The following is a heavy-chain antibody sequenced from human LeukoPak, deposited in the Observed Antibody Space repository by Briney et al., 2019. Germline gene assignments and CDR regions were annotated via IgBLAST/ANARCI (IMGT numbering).Heavy chain of an antibody. CDR3: ARDRGSLDAFDI. CDR1: GYTFTVYY. V-gene: IGHV1-2*02. Sequence: ASVTVSFTASGYTFTVYYMHWGRQAPGQGLEWMGWINPNSGGTNYAQKFQGRGTMTRDTSISTAYMGLSRLRSDDTAIYYCARDRGSLDAFDIWGQGTMATVSS. J-gene: IGHJ3*02. CDR2: INPNSGGT. D-gene: IGHD1-26*01.